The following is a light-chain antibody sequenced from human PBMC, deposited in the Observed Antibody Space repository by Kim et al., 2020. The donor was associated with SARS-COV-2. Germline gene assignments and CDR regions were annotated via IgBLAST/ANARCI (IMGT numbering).Light chain of an antibody. CDR3: QHVFSVPLT. CDR1: QSVSKSSDNKDY. V-gene: IGKV4-1*01. Sequence: DIVMTQSPDSLAVSLGERATINCKSSQSVSKSSDNKDYLAWYQQKPGQPPKLLIYWASTRESGVPDRFSGGGSGTDFTLTISSLQAEDVAVYYCQHVFSVPLTFGGGTKVDIK. J-gene: IGKJ4*01. CDR2: WAS.